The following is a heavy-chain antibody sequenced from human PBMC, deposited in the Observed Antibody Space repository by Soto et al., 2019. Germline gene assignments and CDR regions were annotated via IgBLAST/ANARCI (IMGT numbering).Heavy chain of an antibody. D-gene: IGHD3-10*01. CDR2: IKKDGSEN. CDR1: GFTLSNFW. V-gene: IGHV3-7*01. CDR3: ARVRSGYYFDY. Sequence: GWSLRLSCAASGFTLSNFWMGWVRQAPGKGLAWVDKIKKDGSENYYVDSVKGRFTISRDNAKNSLYLQMNSLRAEDTAVYYCARVRSGYYFDYWGQGTLVTVSS. J-gene: IGHJ4*02.